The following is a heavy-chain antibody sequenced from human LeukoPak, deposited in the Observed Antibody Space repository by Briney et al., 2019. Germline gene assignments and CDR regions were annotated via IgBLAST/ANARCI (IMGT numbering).Heavy chain of an antibody. CDR1: GGSFSGYY. D-gene: IGHD3-22*01. CDR3: ARGRTNYDDSSGYSR. CDR2: INHSGST. V-gene: IGHV4-34*01. Sequence: SETLSLTCAVYGGSFSGYYLSWIRQPPGKGLEWIGEINHSGSTNYNPSLKSRVTISVDTSKNQFSLKLSSVTAADTAVYYCARGRTNYDDSSGYSRWGQGTLVTVSS. J-gene: IGHJ4*02.